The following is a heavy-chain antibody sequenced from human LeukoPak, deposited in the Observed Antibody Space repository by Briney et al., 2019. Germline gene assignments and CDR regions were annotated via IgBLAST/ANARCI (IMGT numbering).Heavy chain of an antibody. CDR2: ISSSGSTI. V-gene: IGHV3-48*03. CDR1: GFTFSSYE. CDR3: ARDLQGWGYSSSWKNYYYGMDV. Sequence: PGGSLRLSCAASGFTFSSYEMNWVRQAPGKGLEWVSYISSSGSTIYYADSVKGRFIISRDNAKNSLYLQMNSLRAEDTAVYYCARDLQGWGYSSSWKNYYYGMDVWGQGTTVTVSS. J-gene: IGHJ6*02. D-gene: IGHD6-13*01.